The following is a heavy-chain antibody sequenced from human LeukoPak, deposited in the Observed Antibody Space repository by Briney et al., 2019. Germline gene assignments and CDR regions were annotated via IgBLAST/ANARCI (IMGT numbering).Heavy chain of an antibody. V-gene: IGHV1-69*13. J-gene: IGHJ3*02. CDR1: GGTFSSYA. D-gene: IGHD1-1*01. Sequence: ASVKVSCKASGGTFSSYAISWVRQAPGQGLEWMGGIIPIFGTANYAQKFQGRVTITADESTSTAYMELSSLRSKDTAVYYCARRWNRQPFDIWGQGTMVTVSS. CDR2: IIPIFGTA. CDR3: ARRWNRQPFDI.